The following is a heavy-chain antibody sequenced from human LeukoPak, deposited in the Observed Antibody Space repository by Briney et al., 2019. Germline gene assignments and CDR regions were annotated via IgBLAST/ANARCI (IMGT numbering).Heavy chain of an antibody. V-gene: IGHV3-53*01. CDR1: GFTVSSSY. J-gene: IGHJ4*02. D-gene: IGHD3-10*01. CDR2: IYRDGST. Sequence: PGGSLRLSCAASGFTVSSSYMSWVRQAPGKGLEWVSIIYRDGSTYYADSVKGRFTISRDNSKNTLYLQMNSLRVEDTAVYYCARDPVEDDYYGSGNYWGQGTLVTVSS. CDR3: ARDPVEDDYYGSGNY.